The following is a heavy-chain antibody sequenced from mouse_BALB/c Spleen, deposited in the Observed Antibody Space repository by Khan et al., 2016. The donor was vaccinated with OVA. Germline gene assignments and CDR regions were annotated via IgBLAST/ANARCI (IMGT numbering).Heavy chain of an antibody. CDR3: SRSNGNYWFAY. CDR1: GYTLTDYG. D-gene: IGHD2-1*01. J-gene: IGHJ3*01. V-gene: IGHV9-3-1*01. CDR2: INTYTGEA. Sequence: QIQLVQSGPELKKPGETVKISCKASGYTLTDYGMNWVKQAPGKGLKWMGWINTYTGEATYAADFQGRFAFSLETSANTTYLQINNLKTEDTTTYFCSRSNGNYWFAYWGQGTLVTVSA.